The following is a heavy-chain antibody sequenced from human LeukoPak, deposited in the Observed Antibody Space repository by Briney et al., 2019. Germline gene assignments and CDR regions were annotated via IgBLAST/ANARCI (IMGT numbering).Heavy chain of an antibody. D-gene: IGHD6-19*01. CDR2: IHYSGST. CDR1: GGSISNSSYY. CDR3: ASPVAGTGA. V-gene: IGHV4-39*01. J-gene: IGHJ4*02. Sequence: PSETLSLTCTVSGGSISNSSYYWGWIRQPPGKGLEWIGSIHYSGSTYYNPSLKSLVTISVDTSKNQFSLKLSSVTAADTAVYYCASPVAGTGAWGQGTLVTVSS.